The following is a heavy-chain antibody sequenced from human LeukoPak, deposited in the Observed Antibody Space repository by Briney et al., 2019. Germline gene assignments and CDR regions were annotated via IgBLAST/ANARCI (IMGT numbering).Heavy chain of an antibody. Sequence: GGSLRLSCAASGFSFSDNNINWVRQAPGKGLEWVSIIYSGGMTYYGDSVKGRFTISRDNSKNTLYLQMNSLRTEDTAVYYCARDSPINFSRAFDVWGHGTMVTVSS. CDR2: IYSGGMT. J-gene: IGHJ3*01. CDR3: ARDSPINFSRAFDV. CDR1: GFSFSDNN. D-gene: IGHD5-24*01. V-gene: IGHV3-66*02.